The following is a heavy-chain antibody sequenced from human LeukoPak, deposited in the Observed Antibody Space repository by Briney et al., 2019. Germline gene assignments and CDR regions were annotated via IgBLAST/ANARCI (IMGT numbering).Heavy chain of an antibody. V-gene: IGHV5-51*01. CDR1: GYSFTSYW. Sequence: GESLQISFKGSGYSFTSYWIGWVRQMPGKGLEWMGIIYPGDSDTRYSPSFQGQVTISADKSISTAYLQWSSLKASDTAMYYCARGSLGYYGSGSYYKGTFYFDYWGQGTLVTVSS. J-gene: IGHJ4*02. CDR3: ARGSLGYYGSGSYYKGTFYFDY. D-gene: IGHD3-10*01. CDR2: IYPGDSDT.